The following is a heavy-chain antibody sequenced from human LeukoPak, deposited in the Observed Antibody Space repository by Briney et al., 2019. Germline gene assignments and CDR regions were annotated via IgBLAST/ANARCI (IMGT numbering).Heavy chain of an antibody. V-gene: IGHV4-30-4*01. CDR3: TRAYWIGFHFDS. CDR2: IYYSGTT. Sequence: SQTLSLTCSVSGGSISSGDYFWTWIRQPPGKGLEYIGYIYYSGTTYYNPALKSRITMSVDMSANQFSLRLTSVSAADTAVYYCTRAYWIGFHFDSWGQGILVSVSS. J-gene: IGHJ4*02. D-gene: IGHD3-3*01. CDR1: GGSISSGDYF.